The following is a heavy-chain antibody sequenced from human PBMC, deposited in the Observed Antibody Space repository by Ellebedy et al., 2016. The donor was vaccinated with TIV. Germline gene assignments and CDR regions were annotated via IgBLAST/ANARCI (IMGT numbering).Heavy chain of an antibody. CDR3: ARVKCSSTTCYFRYGMDV. V-gene: IGHV4-4*07. Sequence: MPSETLSLTCTVSGDSISSYYWNWIRQPAGKGLAWIGRIYTSGSTNYNPSLKRRVAMSVDTSKNQNSLKLSSVTAADTAVYYCARVKCSSTTCYFRYGMDVWGQGTTVTVSS. D-gene: IGHD2-2*01. CDR1: GDSISSYY. CDR2: IYTSGST. J-gene: IGHJ6*02.